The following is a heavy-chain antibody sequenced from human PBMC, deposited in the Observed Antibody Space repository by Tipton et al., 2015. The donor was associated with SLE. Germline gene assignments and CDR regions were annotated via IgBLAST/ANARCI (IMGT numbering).Heavy chain of an antibody. CDR2: IHHSAST. V-gene: IGHV4-34*01. D-gene: IGHD6-13*01. CDR3: ARVRAASDAFDI. J-gene: IGHJ3*02. CDR1: GGSFSGYY. Sequence: TLSLTCAVYGGSFSGYYWSWVRQPPGRGLEWIGKIHHSASTNYNPSLKSRVTISVDTSKNQFSLKLSSVTAADTAVYYCARVRAASDAFDIWGQGTMVTVS.